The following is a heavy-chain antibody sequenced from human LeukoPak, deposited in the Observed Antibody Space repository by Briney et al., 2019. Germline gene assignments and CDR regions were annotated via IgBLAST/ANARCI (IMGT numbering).Heavy chain of an antibody. CDR1: GYSFNSYW. J-gene: IGHJ4*02. CDR3: ARLPGIVATIERYFEY. V-gene: IGHV5-51*01. CDR2: IYPGDSDT. Sequence: GESLKISCKGSGYSFNSYWIGWVRQMPGKGLEWMGIIYPGDSDTRYSPSFQGQVTISADKSISTAYLQWSSLKASDTAMYYCARLPGIVATIERYFEYWGQGTLVTVSS. D-gene: IGHD5-12*01.